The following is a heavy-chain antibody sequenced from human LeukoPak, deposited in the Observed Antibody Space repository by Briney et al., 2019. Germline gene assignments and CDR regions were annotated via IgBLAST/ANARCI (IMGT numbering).Heavy chain of an antibody. CDR1: GYTFTSYA. V-gene: IGHV1-3*01. J-gene: IGHJ4*02. CDR3: ARLKYCTNGVCYAGFDY. D-gene: IGHD2-8*01. Sequence: ASVKVSCKASGYTFTSYAMHWVRQAPGQRLEWMGWINAGNDNTKYSQKFQGRVTITRDTSADTAYMELSSLRSEDTAVYYCARLKYCTNGVCYAGFDYWGQGTLVTVSS. CDR2: INAGNDNT.